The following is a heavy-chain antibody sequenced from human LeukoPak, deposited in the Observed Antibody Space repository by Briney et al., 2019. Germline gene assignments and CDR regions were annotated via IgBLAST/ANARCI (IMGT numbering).Heavy chain of an antibody. CDR2: MNPNSGNT. CDR1: GYTFTSYD. CDR3: ARDSGSYYGWSDP. V-gene: IGHV1-8*01. J-gene: IGHJ5*02. D-gene: IGHD1-26*01. Sequence: ASVKVSCKASGYTFTSYDINWVRQATGQGLEWMGWMNPNSGNTGYAQKFQGRVTMTRNTSISTAYMELSSLRSDDTAVYYCARDSGSYYGWSDPWGQGTLVTVSS.